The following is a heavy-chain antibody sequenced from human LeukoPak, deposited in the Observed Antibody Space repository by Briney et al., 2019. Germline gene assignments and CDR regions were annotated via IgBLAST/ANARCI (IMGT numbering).Heavy chain of an antibody. Sequence: ASVKVSCKASGYTFTSYAMHWVRQAPRQRLEWMGWINAGNGNTKYSQEFQGRVTITRDTSAGTAYMELSSLRSEDMAVYYCARVGLAGTTRVVWFDPWGQGTLVTVSS. D-gene: IGHD1-1*01. CDR1: GYTFTSYA. CDR3: ARVGLAGTTRVVWFDP. J-gene: IGHJ5*02. V-gene: IGHV1-3*03. CDR2: INAGNGNT.